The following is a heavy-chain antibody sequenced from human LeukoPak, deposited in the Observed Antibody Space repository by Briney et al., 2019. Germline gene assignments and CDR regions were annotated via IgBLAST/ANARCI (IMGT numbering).Heavy chain of an antibody. CDR1: GFTFSKNW. D-gene: IGHD6-13*01. V-gene: IGHV3-74*01. J-gene: IGHJ4*02. CDR2: IQGDGSNT. Sequence: SGGSLRLSCIASGFTFSKNWMHWVRQAPGKGLVWVSRIQGDGSNTNYADSVKGRFSISRDNAKNTVYLQMNSLRAEDTGIYYCARGTSAGGPISPFDFWGQGTLVTVSS. CDR3: ARGTSAGGPISPFDF.